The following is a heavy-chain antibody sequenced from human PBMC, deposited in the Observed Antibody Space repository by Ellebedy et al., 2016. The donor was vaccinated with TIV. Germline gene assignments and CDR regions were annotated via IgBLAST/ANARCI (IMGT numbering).Heavy chain of an antibody. CDR1: GYSFSNYW. CDR2: IYPGDSDT. CDR3: ARRGSGLSIDY. J-gene: IGHJ4*02. Sequence: KVSXXGSGYSFSNYWIVWVRQMPGKGLEWMGIIYPGDSDTRYSLSFQGQVTISADKSISSAYLQWSSLKASDTAMYYCARRGSGLSIDYWGQGTLVTVSS. V-gene: IGHV5-51*01. D-gene: IGHD3-10*01.